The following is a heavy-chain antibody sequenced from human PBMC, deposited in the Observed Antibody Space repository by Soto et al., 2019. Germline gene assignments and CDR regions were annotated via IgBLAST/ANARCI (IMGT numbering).Heavy chain of an antibody. CDR2: IYYRGST. J-gene: IGHJ6*02. Sequence: LPETLSLTCTVSGGSISSHYWSWVRQAPGKGLEWIGHIYYRGSTSYNPSLRSRSTISVDTSNNQFSLKLNSVTTADTAVYYCARDGREASGMDVWGQGTKVTVSS. V-gene: IGHV4-59*11. D-gene: IGHD1-26*01. CDR3: ARDGREASGMDV. CDR1: GGSISSHY.